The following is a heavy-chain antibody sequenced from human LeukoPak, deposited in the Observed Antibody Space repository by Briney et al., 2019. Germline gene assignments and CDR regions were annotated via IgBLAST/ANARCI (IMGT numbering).Heavy chain of an antibody. D-gene: IGHD3-10*01. Sequence: GGSLRLSCAASGFTFSDYYMTWIRQAPGKGLEWVSYISSSGSTKYYTDSVKGRFTISRDNSKNTLYLQMNSLRAEDTAVYYCAKGFGDFDYWGQGTLVTVSS. CDR2: ISSSGSTK. J-gene: IGHJ4*02. CDR1: GFTFSDYY. CDR3: AKGFGDFDY. V-gene: IGHV3-11*04.